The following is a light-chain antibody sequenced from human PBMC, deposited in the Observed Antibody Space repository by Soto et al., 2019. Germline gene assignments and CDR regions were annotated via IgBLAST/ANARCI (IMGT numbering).Light chain of an antibody. CDR2: TVS. J-gene: IGKJ3*01. CDR3: AQGKTFPFT. Sequence: IQMTQSPSSVSASVGDTVTLSCQTSHGVSGWLAWYQQKPGKAPTLLIYTVSNLQSGVPSRFSGSGSGTDFSLTITNLQPEDFATYFCAQGKTFPFTFGPGTKVEVK. V-gene: IGKV1-12*01. CDR1: HGVSGW.